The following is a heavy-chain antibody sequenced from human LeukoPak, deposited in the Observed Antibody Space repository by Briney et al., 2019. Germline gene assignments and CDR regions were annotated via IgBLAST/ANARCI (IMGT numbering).Heavy chain of an antibody. J-gene: IGHJ3*01. CDR1: GFTFSSYW. CDR2: IKQDGSEK. Sequence: GGSLRLSCAASGFTFSSYWMSWVRQAPGKGLEWVANIKQDGSEKYYVDSVKGRFTISRDNSKNTLYLQMNSLRAEDTAVYYCAKFFTGEYVRAFDVWGQGTMVTVSS. CDR3: AKFFTGEYVRAFDV. V-gene: IGHV3-7*01. D-gene: IGHD3-10*02.